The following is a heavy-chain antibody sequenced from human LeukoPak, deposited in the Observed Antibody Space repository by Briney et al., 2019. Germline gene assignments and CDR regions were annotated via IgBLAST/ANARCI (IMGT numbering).Heavy chain of an antibody. CDR2: LKQDGSEK. V-gene: IGHV3-7*01. CDR3: ASMGVYDSPENFDY. CDR1: GFTFSRYW. Sequence: GGSLRLSCVASGFTFSRYWMSWVRQAPGKGLEWAANLKQDGSEKYYVDSVKGRFTISRDNAKNSLYLQMNSLRAEDTAVYYCASMGVYDSPENFDYWGQGTLVTVSS. J-gene: IGHJ4*02. D-gene: IGHD3-22*01.